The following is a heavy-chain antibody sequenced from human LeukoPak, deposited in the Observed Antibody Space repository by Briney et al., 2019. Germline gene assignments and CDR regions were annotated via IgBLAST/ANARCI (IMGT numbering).Heavy chain of an antibody. CDR3: ARDYYDSNGYSFDY. J-gene: IGHJ4*02. CDR2: ISYDGSNQ. V-gene: IGHV3-30-3*01. CDR1: GFTFSSYA. D-gene: IGHD3-22*01. Sequence: PGGSLRLSCTASGFTFSSYAIHWVRQAPGKGLEWVTVISYDGSNQYYADPVKGLFTISRDNSNNTLYLQMNSLRAEDTAMYYCARDYYDSNGYSFDYWGQGTLVTVSS.